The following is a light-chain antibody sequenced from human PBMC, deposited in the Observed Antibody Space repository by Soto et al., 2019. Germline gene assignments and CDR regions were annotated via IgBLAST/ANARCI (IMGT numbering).Light chain of an antibody. CDR1: QSISNY. Sequence: APVGDSVTITCRASQSISNYLNWYQQKQGKAPKLLIYAASTLQSGVPSRFSGSGSGTDFTLKISRVEAEDVGVYYCMQALQTWITFGQGTRLEIK. CDR2: AAS. J-gene: IGKJ5*01. CDR3: MQALQTWIT. V-gene: IGKV1-39*02.